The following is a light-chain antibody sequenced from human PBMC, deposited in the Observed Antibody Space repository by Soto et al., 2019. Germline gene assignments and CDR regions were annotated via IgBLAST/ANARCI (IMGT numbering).Light chain of an antibody. CDR1: QSVSSSY. Sequence: ESVLTQSPGTLSLSPGERATLSCRASQSVSSSYLAWHQQKPGQAPRLLIYGASSRATGIPDRFSGSGSGTDFTLTISRLEPEDFAVYYCQQYGSTFTFGPGTKVDIK. J-gene: IGKJ3*01. CDR2: GAS. CDR3: QQYGSTFT. V-gene: IGKV3-20*01.